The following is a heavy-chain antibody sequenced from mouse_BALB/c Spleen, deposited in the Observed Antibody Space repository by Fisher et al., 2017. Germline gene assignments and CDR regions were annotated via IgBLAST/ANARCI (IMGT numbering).Heavy chain of an antibody. V-gene: IGHV1-15*01. Sequence: FKDKATITADTSSSTAYMELRSLTSEDSAVYYCTRGPYYYAMDYWGQGTSVTVSS. J-gene: IGHJ4*01. CDR3: TRGPYYYAMDY.